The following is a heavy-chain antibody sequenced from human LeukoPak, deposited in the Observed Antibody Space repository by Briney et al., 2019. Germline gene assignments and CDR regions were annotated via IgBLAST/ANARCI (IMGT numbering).Heavy chain of an antibody. CDR3: ARRTYDLWSGDYTGAFDI. J-gene: IGHJ3*02. V-gene: IGHV4-59*01. D-gene: IGHD3-3*01. CDR1: GGSISSYY. Sequence: SETLSLTCTVSGGSISSYYWSWIRQPPGKGLEWIGYIYYSGSTNYNPSLKSRVTISVDTSKNQFPLKLSSVTAADTAVYYCARRTYDLWSGDYTGAFDIWGQGTMVTVSS. CDR2: IYYSGST.